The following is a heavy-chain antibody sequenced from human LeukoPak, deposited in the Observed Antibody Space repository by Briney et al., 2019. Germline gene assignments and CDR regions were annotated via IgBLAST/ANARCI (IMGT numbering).Heavy chain of an antibody. CDR3: ARLAYCGGDCYRTTRGYFQH. CDR2: IYPGDSDT. J-gene: IGHJ1*01. V-gene: IGHV5-51*01. D-gene: IGHD2-21*02. Sequence: GESLKISCRGSGYSFTTYWIGWVRQMPGKGLEWMGIIYPGDSDTRYTPSFQGQVTISADKSISTAYLQWSSLKASDTAMYYCARLAYCGGDCYRTTRGYFQHWGQGTLVTVSS. CDR1: GYSFTTYW.